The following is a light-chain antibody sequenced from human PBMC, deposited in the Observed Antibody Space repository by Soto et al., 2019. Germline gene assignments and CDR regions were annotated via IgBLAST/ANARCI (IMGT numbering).Light chain of an antibody. J-gene: IGKJ4*01. CDR2: AAS. Sequence: DIQMTQSPSSLSASVGDRVTITCRASQSISSYLNWYQQKPGKAPKLLIYAASSLQSGVPSRFSGSGSGTDFTLTISSLQPEEFVTYYCQQSYSTLALTFGGGTKVEIK. CDR3: QQSYSTLALT. CDR1: QSISSY. V-gene: IGKV1-39*01.